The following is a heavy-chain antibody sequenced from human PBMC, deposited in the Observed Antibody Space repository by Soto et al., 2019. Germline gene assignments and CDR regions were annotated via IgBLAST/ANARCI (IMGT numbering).Heavy chain of an antibody. Sequence: ASVKVSCKASGGTFRSYAISWVRQAPGQGLEWMGVIIPSGGSANYAQKFQGRVTMTRDASTSTVYMELSSLRSEDTAVYYCARADITTMIVELGFDYWGQGTLVPVSS. D-gene: IGHD3-22*01. V-gene: IGHV1-46*01. CDR3: ARADITTMIVELGFDY. CDR2: IIPSGGSA. J-gene: IGHJ4*02. CDR1: GGTFRSYA.